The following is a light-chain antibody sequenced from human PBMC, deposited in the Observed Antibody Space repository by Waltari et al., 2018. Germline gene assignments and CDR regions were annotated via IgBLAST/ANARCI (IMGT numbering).Light chain of an antibody. CDR1: QRVNNN. J-gene: IGKJ1*01. V-gene: IGKV3-15*01. CDR2: GAS. Sequence: EIVMTQSPATLSVSPGERATLSCRASQRVNNNLAWYHQKPGQDPRLLIYGASTRATGVPARFSGSGSGTEFTLTITNLQSEDFVVYYCQQYNNWPPWTFGQGTKVESK. CDR3: QQYNNWPPWT.